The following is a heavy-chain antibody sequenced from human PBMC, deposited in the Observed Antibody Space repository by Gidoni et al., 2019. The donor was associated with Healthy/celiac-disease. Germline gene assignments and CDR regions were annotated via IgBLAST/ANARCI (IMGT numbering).Heavy chain of an antibody. Sequence: QVQLQESGPGLVKPSQTLSLTCTVSGGSISSGGYYWSWIRQHPGKGLEWIGYIYSSGSTYYSPSLKSRVTISVDTSKNQFSLKLSSVTAADTAVYYCARVEGIAASGGIWYFDLWGRGTLVTVSS. J-gene: IGHJ2*01. D-gene: IGHD6-13*01. V-gene: IGHV4-31*03. CDR1: GGSISSGGYY. CDR3: ARVEGIAASGGIWYFDL. CDR2: IYSSGST.